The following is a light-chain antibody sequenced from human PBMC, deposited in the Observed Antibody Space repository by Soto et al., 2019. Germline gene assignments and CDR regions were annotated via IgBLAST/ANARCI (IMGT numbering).Light chain of an antibody. J-gene: IGLJ1*01. CDR3: CSYAGRYTYV. V-gene: IGLV2-11*01. Sequence: QSALTQPRSVSGSPGQSVSISCTVTSSDVGGYNYVPWYQQHPGKAPKVMIYDVSKRPSGAPDRFSGTKSGNTASLTISGLQSEDEADYYCCSYAGRYTYVFGTGTKVTV. CDR2: DVS. CDR1: SSDVGGYNY.